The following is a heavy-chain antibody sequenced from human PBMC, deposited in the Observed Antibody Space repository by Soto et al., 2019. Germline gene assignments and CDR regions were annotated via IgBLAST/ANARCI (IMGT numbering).Heavy chain of an antibody. Sequence: QITLKESGPTLVKPTQTLTLTCTFSGFSLSTSGVGVGWIRQPPGKALEWLALIYWDDDKRYSPSLKSRLTITQRTSKHQLVLTMTTMHPVDTATYYCAHHYYASSGYYRGYWYFELWGRGTLVTVSS. CDR3: AHHYYASSGYYRGYWYFEL. J-gene: IGHJ2*01. CDR1: GFSLSTSGVG. CDR2: IYWDDDK. D-gene: IGHD3-22*01. V-gene: IGHV2-5*02.